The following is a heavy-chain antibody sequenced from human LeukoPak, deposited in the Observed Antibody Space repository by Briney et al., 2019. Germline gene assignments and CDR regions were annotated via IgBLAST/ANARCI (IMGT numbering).Heavy chain of an antibody. J-gene: IGHJ4*02. Sequence: GGSLRLSCAASGFTFSSYWMHWVRQAPGKGLVWVSRIKSDGSGTSYADSVTGRFTISRDNAKNMLYLQMNSLRAEDMAVYYCARGGTSWSYFDYWGQGTLVTVSS. CDR3: ARGGTSWSYFDY. CDR2: IKSDGSGT. V-gene: IGHV3-74*01. CDR1: GFTFSSYW. D-gene: IGHD2-2*01.